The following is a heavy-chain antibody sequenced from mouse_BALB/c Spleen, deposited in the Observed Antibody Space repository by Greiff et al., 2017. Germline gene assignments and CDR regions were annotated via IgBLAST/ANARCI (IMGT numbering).Heavy chain of an antibody. J-gene: IGHJ2*01. CDR3: ARQLGLLFDY. CDR2: IYPGGGYT. D-gene: IGHD3-1*01. Sequence: VQLQQSGAELVRPGTSVKISCKASGYTFTNYWLGWVKQRPGHGLEWIGDIYPGGGYTNYNEKFKGKATLTVDKSSSTAYMELRSLTSEDTAVYYCARQLGLLFDYWGQGTTLTVSS. CDR1: GYTFTNYW. V-gene: IGHV1-63*01.